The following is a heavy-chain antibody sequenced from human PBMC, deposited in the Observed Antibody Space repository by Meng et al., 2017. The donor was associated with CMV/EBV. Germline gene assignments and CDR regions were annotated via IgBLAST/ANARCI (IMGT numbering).Heavy chain of an antibody. Sequence: GESLKISCAASGFTFSSYAMSWVRQAPGKGLEWVSAISGSGGSTYYADSVKGRFTISRDNSKNTLYLQMNSLRAEDTAVYYCAKARIPYYYDSSGYYFFDYWGQGTLVTVSS. D-gene: IGHD3-22*01. CDR1: GFTFSSYA. J-gene: IGHJ4*02. V-gene: IGHV3-23*01. CDR2: ISGSGGST. CDR3: AKARIPYYYDSSGYYFFDY.